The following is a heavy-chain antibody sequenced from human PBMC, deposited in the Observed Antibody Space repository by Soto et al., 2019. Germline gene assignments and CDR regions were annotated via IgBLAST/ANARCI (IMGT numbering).Heavy chain of an antibody. Sequence: PGGSLRLSCAASGFTFSSYAMSWVRQAPGKGLEWVSAISGSGGSTYYADSVKGRFTISRDNSKNTLFLQMNSLRAEDTAVYYFAKAGVSLGYCSSTSCSQLANYWGQGTLVTVSS. D-gene: IGHD2-2*01. J-gene: IGHJ4*02. V-gene: IGHV3-23*01. CDR3: AKAGVSLGYCSSTSCSQLANY. CDR1: GFTFSSYA. CDR2: ISGSGGST.